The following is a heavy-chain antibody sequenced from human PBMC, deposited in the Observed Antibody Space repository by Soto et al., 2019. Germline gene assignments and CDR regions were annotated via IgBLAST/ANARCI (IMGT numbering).Heavy chain of an antibody. V-gene: IGHV3-30*18. Sequence: QVQLVESGGGVVQPGRSLRLSCAASGFTFSSYGMHWVRQAPGKGLEWVAVISYDGSNKYYADSVKGRFTISRDNSKNTLYLQMNSLRAEDTAVYYCAKDYFRYQLTPYNWFDPWGQGTLVTVSS. CDR2: ISYDGSNK. CDR1: GFTFSSYG. CDR3: AKDYFRYQLTPYNWFDP. J-gene: IGHJ5*02. D-gene: IGHD2-2*01.